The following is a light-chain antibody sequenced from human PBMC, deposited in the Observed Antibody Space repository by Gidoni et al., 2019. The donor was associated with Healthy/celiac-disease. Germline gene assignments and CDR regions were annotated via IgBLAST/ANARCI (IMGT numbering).Light chain of an antibody. CDR2: LGS. CDR3: MQALQTPPT. J-gene: IGKJ4*01. Sequence: DIVMTQSPLSLPVIPGEPASISCRSSQSLLQSNGYNYLDWYLQKPGQSPQLLIYLGSNRASGVPDRFSGSGSGTDFTLRISRVEAEDVGVYYCMQALQTPPTFGGGTKVEIK. CDR1: QSLLQSNGYNY. V-gene: IGKV2-28*01.